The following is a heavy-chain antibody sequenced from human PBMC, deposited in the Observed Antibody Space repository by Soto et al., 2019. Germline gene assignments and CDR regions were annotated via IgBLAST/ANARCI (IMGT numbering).Heavy chain of an antibody. CDR3: ARDEYCSSTSCYKGYGMDV. J-gene: IGHJ6*02. D-gene: IGHD2-2*02. V-gene: IGHV1-69*13. Sequence: GASVKVSCKVSGGTFSSYAISWVRQAPGQGLEWMGGIIPIFGTANYAQKFQGRVTITADESTSTAYMELSSLRSEDTAVYYCARDEYCSSTSCYKGYGMDVWGQGTTVTVSS. CDR1: GGTFSSYA. CDR2: IIPIFGTA.